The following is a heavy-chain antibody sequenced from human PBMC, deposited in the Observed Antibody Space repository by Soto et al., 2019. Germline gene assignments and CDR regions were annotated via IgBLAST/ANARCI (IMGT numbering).Heavy chain of an antibody. V-gene: IGHV3-23*01. CDR3: AKAGRAWIQLWDYFDY. CDR2: ISGVGGDT. CDR1: GFSFPTYA. J-gene: IGHJ4*02. Sequence: EVQLLESGGGLVRPGGSLRLSCAASGFSFPTYAMSWVRQAPGKGLEWVSTISGVGGDTYYADSVKGRFIISRDNSKNTLYMQMSSPRVEDTALYYCAKAGRAWIQLWDYFDYWGQGTQVTVSS. D-gene: IGHD5-18*01.